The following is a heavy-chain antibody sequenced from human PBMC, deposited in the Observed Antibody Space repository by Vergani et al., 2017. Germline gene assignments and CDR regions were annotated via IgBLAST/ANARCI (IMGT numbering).Heavy chain of an antibody. J-gene: IGHJ4*02. Sequence: EVQLVESGGGLVQPGRSLRLSCAASGFRFDDYAMHWVRQGPGKGLEWVSGISWNSANIDYADSVKGRFTISRDNTKNSIHLQMNHLRTEDTAFYYCAKDWSSTAAGFDDWGQGTLVTVSS. D-gene: IGHD6-13*01. CDR1: GFRFDDYA. V-gene: IGHV3-9*01. CDR2: ISWNSANI. CDR3: AKDWSSTAAGFDD.